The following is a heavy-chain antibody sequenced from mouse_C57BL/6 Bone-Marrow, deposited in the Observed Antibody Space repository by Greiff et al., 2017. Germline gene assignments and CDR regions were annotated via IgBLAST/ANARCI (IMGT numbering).Heavy chain of an antibody. Sequence: VQLQQSGAELVRPGASVKLSCTASGFNIKDDYMHWVKQRPEQGLEWIGWIDPENGDTEYASKFQGKATITADTSSNTAYLQLSSLTSEDTAVYYCTITTVVEESWFAYWGQGTLVTVSA. CDR2: IDPENGDT. V-gene: IGHV14-4*01. D-gene: IGHD1-1*01. J-gene: IGHJ3*01. CDR1: GFNIKDDY. CDR3: TITTVVEESWFAY.